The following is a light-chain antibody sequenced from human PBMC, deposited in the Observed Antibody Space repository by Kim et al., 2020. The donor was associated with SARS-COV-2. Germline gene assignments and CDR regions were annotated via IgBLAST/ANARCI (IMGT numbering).Light chain of an antibody. V-gene: IGLV3-19*01. CDR1: SLRSYY. CDR2: GKN. Sequence: SVALGQKVRITCQGDSLRSYYASWYQQKPGQAPVLVIYGKNNRPSGIPDRFSGSSSGNTASLTITGAQAEDEADYYCNSRDSSGNPFGGGTQLTVL. J-gene: IGLJ2*01. CDR3: NSRDSSGNP.